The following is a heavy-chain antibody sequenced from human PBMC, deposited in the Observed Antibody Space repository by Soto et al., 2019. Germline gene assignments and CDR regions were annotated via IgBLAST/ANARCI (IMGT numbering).Heavy chain of an antibody. CDR1: GDSMSKYY. Sequence: QVHLQESGPGLVKPSETLSLTCNVSGDSMSKYYWSWVRQPAGKGLEWIGRIWTSGSTNYNPSLQSRVTMSIDTSNKHFSLDLKSVTAADTAVYYCARTVGAAYYFDFWCQGVLVTVSS. J-gene: IGHJ4*02. V-gene: IGHV4-4*07. D-gene: IGHD3-16*01. CDR2: IWTSGST. CDR3: ARTVGAAYYFDF.